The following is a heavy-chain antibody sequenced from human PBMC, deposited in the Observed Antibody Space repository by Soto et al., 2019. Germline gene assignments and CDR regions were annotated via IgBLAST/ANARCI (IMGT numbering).Heavy chain of an antibody. CDR1: GYSLTRYW. V-gene: IGHV5-51*01. Sequence: GETLKLSCKGSGYSLTRYWIGCVRQMPEKGLERMGIIYPGDSDTRYIPSFQGQVTISADKSISTAYLQWSSLKASDTAMYYCARLGIVYYYMDVWGKGTTVTVSS. D-gene: IGHD3-16*02. CDR2: IYPGDSDT. J-gene: IGHJ6*03. CDR3: ARLGIVYYYMDV.